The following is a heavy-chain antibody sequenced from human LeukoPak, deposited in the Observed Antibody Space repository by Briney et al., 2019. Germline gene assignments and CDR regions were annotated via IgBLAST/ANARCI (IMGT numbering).Heavy chain of an antibody. V-gene: IGHV3-23*01. D-gene: IGHD4-17*01. CDR3: AKDPNGDYVGAFDM. Sequence: GGSLRLSCAVSGFTFSSYAMSWVRQAPGRGLEWVSGISASGGSTYYADSVKGRFTIFRDNSKNTLNLQMNSLGAEDTAVYYCAKDPNGDYVGAFDMRGQGTLVTVSS. CDR1: GFTFSSYA. CDR2: ISASGGST. J-gene: IGHJ3*02.